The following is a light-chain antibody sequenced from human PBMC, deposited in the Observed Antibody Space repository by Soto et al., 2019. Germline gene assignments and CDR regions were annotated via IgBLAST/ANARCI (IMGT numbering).Light chain of an antibody. J-gene: IGLJ1*01. CDR1: TSNIGAGYG. CDR3: QSYDSSLSVHYV. Sequence: QAVVTQPPSVSGAPGQRVTISCTGSTSNIGAGYGVHWYQQLPGTAPKLLIYGNSNRPSGVPDRFSGSKSGTSASLAITGLRAEDEADYYCQSYDSSLSVHYVFGTGTKVTVL. CDR2: GNS. V-gene: IGLV1-40*01.